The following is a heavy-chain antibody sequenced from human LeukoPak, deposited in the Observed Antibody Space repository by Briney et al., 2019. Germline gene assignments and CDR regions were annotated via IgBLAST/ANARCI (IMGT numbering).Heavy chain of an antibody. CDR2: IFYTGST. J-gene: IGHJ3*02. CDR3: ARDGAVDILTGYGAFDI. CDR1: GGSISSYY. D-gene: IGHD3-9*01. V-gene: IGHV4-59*01. Sequence: NASETLSLTCTVSGGSISSYYWSWIRQPPGKGLEWIGYIFYTGSTNYNPSLKSRVTISVDTSKNQFSLKLNSVSAADTAVYYCARDGAVDILTGYGAFDIWGQGTMVTVSS.